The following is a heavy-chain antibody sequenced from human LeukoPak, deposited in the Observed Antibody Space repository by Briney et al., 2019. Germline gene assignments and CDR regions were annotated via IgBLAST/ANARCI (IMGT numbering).Heavy chain of an antibody. Sequence: SETLSLTCTVSGGSISSGSYYWSWIRQPAGKGLEWIGRIYTSGSTNYNPSLKSRVTISVDTSKNQFSLKLSSVTAADTAVYYCARAGGSYWDYYFDYWAREPWSPSPQ. J-gene: IGHJ4*02. CDR2: IYTSGST. V-gene: IGHV4-61*02. D-gene: IGHD1-26*01. CDR1: GGSISSGSYY. CDR3: ARAGGSYWDYYFDY.